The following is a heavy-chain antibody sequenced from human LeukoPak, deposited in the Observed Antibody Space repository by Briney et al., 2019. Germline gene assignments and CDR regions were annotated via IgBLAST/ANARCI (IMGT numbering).Heavy chain of an antibody. V-gene: IGHV3-23*01. D-gene: IGHD2-2*01. CDR1: GFTFSSYA. Sequence: GGSLRLSCAASGFTFSSYAMSWVRQAPGKGLEWVSAISGSGGSTYYADSVKGRFTISRDNAGNTLYLQLSSLRAEDSAVYYCARDTFQPGLIDSWGQGTLVTVSS. J-gene: IGHJ4*02. CDR2: ISGSGGST. CDR3: ARDTFQPGLIDS.